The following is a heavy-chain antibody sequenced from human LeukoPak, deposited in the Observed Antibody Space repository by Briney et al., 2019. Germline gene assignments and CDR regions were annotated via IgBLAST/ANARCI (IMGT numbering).Heavy chain of an antibody. CDR2: ISSSSSYI. J-gene: IGHJ2*01. CDR3: AKGTYYYDSSGSVSWYFDL. D-gene: IGHD3-22*01. CDR1: GFTFSSYS. Sequence: PGGSLRLSCAASGFTFSSYSMNWVRQAPGKGLEWVSSISSSSSYIYYADSVKGRFTISRDNAKNSLYLQMNSLRAEDTAVYYCAKGTYYYDSSGSVSWYFDLWGRGTLVTVSS. V-gene: IGHV3-21*04.